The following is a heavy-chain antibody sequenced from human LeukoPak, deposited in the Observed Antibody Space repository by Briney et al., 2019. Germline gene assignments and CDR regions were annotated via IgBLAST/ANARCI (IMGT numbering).Heavy chain of an antibody. D-gene: IGHD3-3*01. V-gene: IGHV3-74*01. Sequence: GGSLRLSCAASGFTFSSWWMHWVRQTPGKGLVWVSRINNDGSGTSYADSVKDRFTISRDDAKNTLYLQMNSLRAEDTAVYYCASLPYDFWSGYWPFALDYWGQGTLVTVSS. CDR2: INNDGSGT. J-gene: IGHJ4*02. CDR3: ASLPYDFWSGYWPFALDY. CDR1: GFTFSSWW.